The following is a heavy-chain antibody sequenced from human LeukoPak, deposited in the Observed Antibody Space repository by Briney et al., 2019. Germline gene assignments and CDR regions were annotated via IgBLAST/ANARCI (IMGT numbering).Heavy chain of an antibody. J-gene: IGHJ4*02. CDR1: AYSISSGYY. Sequence: SETLSLTCTVSAYSISSGYYWGWIRQPPGKGLEWIGRIYHGGSTYYNPSLNSRVTISVDTSKNQFSLKLSSVTAADTAVYYCAREWYPFDYWGQGTLVTVSS. CDR3: AREWYPFDY. CDR2: IYHGGST. D-gene: IGHD6-13*01. V-gene: IGHV4-38-2*02.